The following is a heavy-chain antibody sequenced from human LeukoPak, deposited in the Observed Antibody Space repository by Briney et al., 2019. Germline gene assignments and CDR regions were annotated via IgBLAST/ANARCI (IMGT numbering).Heavy chain of an antibody. D-gene: IGHD6-19*01. V-gene: IGHV3-21*01. CDR3: ARAWLASFDY. Sequence: GGSLRLSCAASGFTFSSYSMNWVRQAPGKGVEWVSSISSSSSYIYYEASVKGRFTISRDNAKNSLYLQMNSLRAEDTAVYYCARAWLASFDYWGQGTLVTVSS. CDR2: ISSSSSYI. J-gene: IGHJ4*02. CDR1: GFTFSSYS.